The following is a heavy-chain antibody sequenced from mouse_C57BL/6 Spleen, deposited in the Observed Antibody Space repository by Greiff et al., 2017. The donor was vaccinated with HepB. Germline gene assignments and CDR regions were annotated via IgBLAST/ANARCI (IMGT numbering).Heavy chain of an antibody. Sequence: VQLKESGPGMVKPSQSLSLTCTVTGYSITSGYDWHWIRHFPGNKLEWMGYISYSGSTNYNPSLKSRISITHDTSKNHFFLKLNSVTTEDTATYYCARAHYGYAMDYWGQGTSVTVSS. CDR1: GYSITSGYD. J-gene: IGHJ4*01. CDR3: ARAHYGYAMDY. CDR2: ISYSGST. D-gene: IGHD1-1*01. V-gene: IGHV3-1*01.